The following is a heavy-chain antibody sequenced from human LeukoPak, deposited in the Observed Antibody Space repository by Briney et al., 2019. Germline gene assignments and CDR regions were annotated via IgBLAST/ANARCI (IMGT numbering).Heavy chain of an antibody. CDR1: GFTFSSYW. D-gene: IGHD4-17*01. CDR3: AKTVTTELDY. J-gene: IGHJ4*02. CDR2: IKQDGSEK. Sequence: GGSLRLSCAASGFTFSSYWMSWVRQAPGKGLEWVANIKQDGSEKYYVDSVKGRFTISRDNSKNTLYLQMNSLRAEDTAVYYCAKTVTTELDYWGQGTLVTVSS. V-gene: IGHV3-7*01.